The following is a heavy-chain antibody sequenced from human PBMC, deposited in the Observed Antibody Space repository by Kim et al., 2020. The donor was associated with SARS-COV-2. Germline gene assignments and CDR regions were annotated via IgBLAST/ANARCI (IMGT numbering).Heavy chain of an antibody. CDR1: GFTFSSYW. Sequence: GGSLRLSCAASGFTFSSYWMHWVRQAPGKGLVWVSRINSDGSSTSYEDSVKGRFTISRDNAKNTLYLQMNSLRAGETAVYYCARDRGSSWYSPYYYYYGMDIWGQGTPVTVSS. CDR2: INSDGSST. CDR3: ARDRGSSWYSPYYYYYGMDI. D-gene: IGHD6-13*01. J-gene: IGHJ6*02. V-gene: IGHV3-74*01.